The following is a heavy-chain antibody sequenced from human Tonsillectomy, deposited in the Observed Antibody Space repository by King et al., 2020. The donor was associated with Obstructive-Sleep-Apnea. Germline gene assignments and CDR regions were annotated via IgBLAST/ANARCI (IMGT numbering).Heavy chain of an antibody. D-gene: IGHD6-13*01. V-gene: IGHV3-30*18. CDR3: AKGEWSSRSIDY. J-gene: IGHJ4*02. CDR1: GFSFSTRD. Sequence: VQLVESGGGVVQPGTSLRLSCAASGFSFSTRDIHWVRQAPGKGLEWVALISWNERDKYYADSVKGRFTISRDNSKNTLYLEMKGLRAEDTAAYYCAKGEWSSRSIDYWGQGTLVTVSS. CDR2: ISWNERDK.